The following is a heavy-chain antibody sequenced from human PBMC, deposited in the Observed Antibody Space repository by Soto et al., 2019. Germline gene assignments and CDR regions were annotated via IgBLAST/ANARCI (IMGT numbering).Heavy chain of an antibody. V-gene: IGHV3-30*18. D-gene: IGHD6-13*01. Sequence: PGGSLRLSCAASGFTFSSYVMHWVRQAPGKGLEWVAVISYDGSNKYYADSVKGRFTISRDNSKNTLYLQTNSLRAEDTAVYYCAKGYSGGMDVWGQGTTVTVSS. CDR1: GFTFSSYV. J-gene: IGHJ6*02. CDR2: ISYDGSNK. CDR3: AKGYSGGMDV.